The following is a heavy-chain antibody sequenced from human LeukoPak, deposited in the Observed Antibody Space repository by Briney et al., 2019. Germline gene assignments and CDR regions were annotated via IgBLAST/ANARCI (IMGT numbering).Heavy chain of an antibody. CDR2: ISSDCYNK. CDR1: GFTLCSYA. J-gene: IGHJ4*02. Sequence: PGRSLRLSCAASGFTLCSYAMNRVRQAPGPGLEGVATISSDCYNKYHASFVTRRFNISRNNSNNTLYLRRNRLTAEDTAVYYWGREGIPLTVLFDYWGQGTLVTVSS. CDR3: GREGIPLTVLFDY. V-gene: IGHV3-30-3*01. D-gene: IGHD5-18*01.